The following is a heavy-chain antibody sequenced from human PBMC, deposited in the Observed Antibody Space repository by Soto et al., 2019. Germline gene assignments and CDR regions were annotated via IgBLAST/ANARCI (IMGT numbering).Heavy chain of an antibody. CDR1: GFTVSSNY. CDR2: IYSGGST. V-gene: IGHV3-53*02. Sequence: EVQVVETGGGLIQPGGSLRLSCAVSGFTVSSNYMSWVRQPPGKGPEWVSDIYSGGSTYYADSVKGRFTISRDNSKNTLYLQMNSLRAEDTAVTYCARERDGHNPNWFDLWGQGTLVTVSS. J-gene: IGHJ5*02. D-gene: IGHD2-8*01. CDR3: ARERDGHNPNWFDL.